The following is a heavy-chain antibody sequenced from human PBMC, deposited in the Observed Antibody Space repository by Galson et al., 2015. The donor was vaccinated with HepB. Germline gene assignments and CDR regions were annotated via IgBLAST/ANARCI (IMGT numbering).Heavy chain of an antibody. V-gene: IGHV1-18*01. CDR2: ISAYNGNT. CDR3: ARDRGGDIVLMVYAIGEFDY. D-gene: IGHD2-8*01. J-gene: IGHJ4*02. Sequence: SVKVSCKASGYTFTSYGISWVRQAPGQGLEWMGWISAYNGNTNYAQKLQGRVTMTTDTSTSTAYMELRSLRSDDTAVYYCARDRGGDIVLMVYAIGEFDYWGQGTLVTVSS. CDR1: GYTFTSYG.